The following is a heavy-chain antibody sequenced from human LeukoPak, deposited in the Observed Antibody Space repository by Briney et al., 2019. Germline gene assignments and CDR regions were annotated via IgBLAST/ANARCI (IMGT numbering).Heavy chain of an antibody. V-gene: IGHV1-18*01. D-gene: IGHD6-19*01. J-gene: IGHJ1*01. CDR1: GFTFTSFG. Sequence: GASVKVSCKASGFTFTSFGFSWVRQAPGQGLEWMGWISAYNGNTNYAQNLQGRVTMTTDASTSTVYMELRSLRSDDTAMYYCGRGRESSMWPPGYLQHWGQGTLVTVSP. CDR3: GRGRESSMWPPGYLQH. CDR2: ISAYNGNT.